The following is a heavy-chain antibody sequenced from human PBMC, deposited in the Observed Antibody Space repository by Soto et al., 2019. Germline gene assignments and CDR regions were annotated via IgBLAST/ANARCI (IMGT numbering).Heavy chain of an antibody. CDR1: GFTFSSYW. V-gene: IGHV3-7*01. Sequence: GESLKISCAASGFTFSSYWMSWVRQAPGKGLEWVANIKQDGSEKYYVDSVKGRFTISRDNAKNSLYLQMNSLRAEDTAVYYCAGGYYWALDYWGQGTLVTVSS. CDR2: IKQDGSEK. D-gene: IGHD1-20*01. J-gene: IGHJ4*02. CDR3: AGGYYWALDY.